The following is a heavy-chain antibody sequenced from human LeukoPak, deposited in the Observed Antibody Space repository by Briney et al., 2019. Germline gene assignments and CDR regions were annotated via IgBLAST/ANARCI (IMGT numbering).Heavy chain of an antibody. V-gene: IGHV3-66*01. Sequence: PGGSLRLSCAASGFTVSSNYMSWVRQAPGKGLEWVSVIYSGGSTYYADSVKGRFTISRDNSKNTLYLQMNSLRVEDTAVYYCASMTTVTLDDAFDIWGQGTMVTVSS. CDR3: ASMTTVTLDDAFDI. CDR2: IYSGGST. D-gene: IGHD4-17*01. J-gene: IGHJ3*02. CDR1: GFTVSSNY.